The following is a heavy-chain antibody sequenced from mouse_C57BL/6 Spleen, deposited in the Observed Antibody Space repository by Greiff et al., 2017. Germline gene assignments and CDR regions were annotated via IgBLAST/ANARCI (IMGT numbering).Heavy chain of an antibody. CDR2: IDPSDSYT. J-gene: IGHJ3*01. D-gene: IGHD1-1*01. Sequence: QVQLQQPGAELVRPGTSVKLSCKASGYTFTSYWMHWVKQRPGQGLEWIGVIDPSDSYTNYNQKFKGKATLTVDTSSSPAYMQLSSLTSEDSAVYYCARADYYGSSYEAAWFAYWGQGTLVTVSA. CDR3: ARADYYGSSYEAAWFAY. CDR1: GYTFTSYW. V-gene: IGHV1-59*01.